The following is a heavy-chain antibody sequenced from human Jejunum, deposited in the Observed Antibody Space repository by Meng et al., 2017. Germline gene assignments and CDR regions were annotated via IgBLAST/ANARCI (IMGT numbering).Heavy chain of an antibody. CDR2: INTRTGGT. CDR3: ARELISYAFDY. D-gene: IGHD1-26*01. CDR1: GYPFTDYY. J-gene: IGHJ4*02. V-gene: IGHV1-2*06. Sequence: QVQLVQSAAEGKGPGASVKVSCKASGYPFTDYYLYWVRQAPGQGLEWMGRINTRTGGTIYTQKFYGRVTMTRDTSISTAYMELSRLRSDDTAVYYCARELISYAFDYWGQGSLVTVSS.